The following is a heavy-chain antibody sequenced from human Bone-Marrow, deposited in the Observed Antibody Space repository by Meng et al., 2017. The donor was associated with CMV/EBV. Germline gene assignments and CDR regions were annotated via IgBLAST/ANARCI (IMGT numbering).Heavy chain of an antibody. CDR3: ARDPFYGSGSGSY. J-gene: IGHJ4*02. CDR2: IYYSGST. V-gene: IGHV4-59*01. D-gene: IGHD3-10*01. Sequence: SDTLSLSCTVSGDSISLYYWSWIRQPPGKGLEWIGYIYYSGSTNYNPSLKSRVTISVDTSRNQFSLKLSSVTAADTAVYYCARDPFYGSGSGSYWGQGTLVTVSS. CDR1: GDSISLYY.